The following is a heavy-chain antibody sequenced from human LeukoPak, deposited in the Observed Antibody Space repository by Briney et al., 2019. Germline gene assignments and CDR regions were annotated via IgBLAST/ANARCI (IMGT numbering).Heavy chain of an antibody. J-gene: IGHJ4*02. CDR2: MFSNGAT. CDR1: GFTVSGNY. D-gene: IGHD6-19*01. V-gene: IGHV3-53*01. CDR3: ARDSSGPAF. Sequence: GGSPRLSCAASGFTVSGNYMSWVRQAPGQGLEWVSVMFSNGATYYADSVKGRFTISRDISKNTLLLQMNSLRVADTAVYFCARDSSGPAFWGQGTLVTVSS.